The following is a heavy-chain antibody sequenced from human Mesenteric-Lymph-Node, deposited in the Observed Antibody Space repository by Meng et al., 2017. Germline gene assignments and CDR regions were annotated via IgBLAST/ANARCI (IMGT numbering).Heavy chain of an antibody. D-gene: IGHD4-17*01. CDR3: ARDGGLYGDYVNRFDY. CDR1: GYTFTNYA. V-gene: IGHV1-3*01. CDR2: INPGNGDT. J-gene: IGHJ4*02. Sequence: QVQLVQSGAEVKKPGASVKVSCKASGYTFTNYAMHWVRQAPGQRLEWMGWINPGNGDTKYSQEFQGRVTITRDTSASTAYMELSSLRSEDTAVYYCARDGGLYGDYVNRFDYWGQGTLVTVSS.